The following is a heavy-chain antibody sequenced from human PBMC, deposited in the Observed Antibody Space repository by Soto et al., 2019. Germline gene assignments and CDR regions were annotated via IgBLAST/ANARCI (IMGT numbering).Heavy chain of an antibody. CDR2: IIPIFGTA. Sequence: ASVKVSCKASGGTFSSYAISWVRQAPGQGLERMGGIIPIFGTANYAQKFQGRVTITADESTSTAYMELSSLRSEDTAVYYCARDCGGDCYFGYWGPATLVTVSS. CDR3: ARDCGGDCYFGY. D-gene: IGHD2-21*02. J-gene: IGHJ4*02. CDR1: GGTFSSYA. V-gene: IGHV1-69*13.